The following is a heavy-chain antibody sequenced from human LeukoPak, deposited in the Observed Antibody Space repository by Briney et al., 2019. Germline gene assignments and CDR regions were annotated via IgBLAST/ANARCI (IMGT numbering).Heavy chain of an antibody. J-gene: IGHJ4*02. CDR1: GVSLSSYV. CDR3: AKDPYSIYYFDY. CDR2: ISGSGVST. V-gene: IGHV3-23*01. D-gene: IGHD1-26*01. Sequence: GGAPRVSCVAPGVSLSSYVMCSGCQAPGEGRGWGSAISGSGVSTYYADSVQGRFTISRDNSKNTLYLQMNSLRAEDTAVYYCAKDPYSIYYFDYWGQGTLVTVSS.